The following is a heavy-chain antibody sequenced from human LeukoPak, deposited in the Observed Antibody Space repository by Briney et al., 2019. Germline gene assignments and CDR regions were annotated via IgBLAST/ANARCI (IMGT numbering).Heavy chain of an antibody. V-gene: IGHV3-23*01. J-gene: IGHJ4*02. CDR3: AKPHSSGFDY. CDR1: GFTFSNYW. Sequence: PGGSLRLSCAASGFTFSNYWMTWVRQAPGKGLEWVSAISGSGGSTYYADSVKGRFTISRDNSKNTLYLQMNSLRAEDTAVYYCAKPHSSGFDYWGQGTLVTVSS. CDR2: ISGSGGST. D-gene: IGHD6-19*01.